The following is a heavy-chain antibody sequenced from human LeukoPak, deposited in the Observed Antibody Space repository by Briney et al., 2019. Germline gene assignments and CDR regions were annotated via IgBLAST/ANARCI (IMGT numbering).Heavy chain of an antibody. Sequence: ASVKVSCKASGYTFTGYYMHWVRQAPRQGLEWMGRINPNSGGTNYAQKFQGRVTMTRDTSISTAYMELSRLRSDDTAVYYCARMQWLVPRDYWGQGTLVTVSS. CDR1: GYTFTGYY. D-gene: IGHD6-19*01. CDR3: ARMQWLVPRDY. CDR2: INPNSGGT. V-gene: IGHV1-2*06. J-gene: IGHJ4*02.